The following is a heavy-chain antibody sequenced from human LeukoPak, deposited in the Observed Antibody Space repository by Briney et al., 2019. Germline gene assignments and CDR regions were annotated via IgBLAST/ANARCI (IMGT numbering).Heavy chain of an antibody. CDR1: GGTFSSYA. Sequence: ASVKVSCEASGGTFSSYAISWVRQAPGQGLEWMGGIIPIFGTANYAQKFQGRVTITADESTSTAYMELSSLRSEDTAVYYCARATVTTSLFDYWGQGTLVTVSS. CDR3: ARATVTTSLFDY. D-gene: IGHD4-17*01. J-gene: IGHJ4*02. CDR2: IIPIFGTA. V-gene: IGHV1-69*13.